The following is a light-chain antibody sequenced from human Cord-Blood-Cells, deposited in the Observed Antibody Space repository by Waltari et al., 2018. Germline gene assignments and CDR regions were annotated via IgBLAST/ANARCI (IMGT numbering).Light chain of an antibody. CDR3: QQSYSTPWT. V-gene: IGKV1-39*01. Sequence: DIQMTQSPSSLSASVGDRVTITCRASQSISSYLNWSQQKPGKAPKLLIYAASSLQSGVPSRFSGSGSGTDFTLTISSLQHEDFATYYCQQSYSTPWTFGQGTKVEIK. CDR2: AAS. J-gene: IGKJ1*01. CDR1: QSISSY.